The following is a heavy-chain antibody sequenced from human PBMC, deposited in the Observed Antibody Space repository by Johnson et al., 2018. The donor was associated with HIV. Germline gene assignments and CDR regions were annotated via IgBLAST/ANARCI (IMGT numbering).Heavy chain of an antibody. D-gene: IGHD4-23*01. J-gene: IGHJ3*02. Sequence: QVQLVESGGGVVQPGRSLRLSCAASGFTFSSYAMHWVRQAPGKGLEWVAVISYDGSNKYYADSVKGRFTISRDNSKNTLSLQMISLRAEDTAMYYCAKARSLLDYGGFDAFDIWGQGTMVTVSS. V-gene: IGHV3-30-3*01. CDR3: AKARSLLDYGGFDAFDI. CDR2: ISYDGSNK. CDR1: GFTFSSYA.